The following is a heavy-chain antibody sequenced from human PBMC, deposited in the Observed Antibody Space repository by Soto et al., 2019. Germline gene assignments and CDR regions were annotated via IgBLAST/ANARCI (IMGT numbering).Heavy chain of an antibody. V-gene: IGHV3-23*01. CDR1: GFTFSNYA. J-gene: IGHJ2*01. CDR2: IHGGGDYT. Sequence: EVQVLESGGGLVQPGGSLRLSCEASGFTFSNYAMSWVRQAPGKGLEWVSTIHGGGDYTHYTDSVTGRFNISRDNSSNTLYLQMNRLSAEDTAVYYGAKNRESGSYTNLKFEVWGRGTLVTVSS. D-gene: IGHD1-26*01. CDR3: AKNRESGSYTNLKFEV.